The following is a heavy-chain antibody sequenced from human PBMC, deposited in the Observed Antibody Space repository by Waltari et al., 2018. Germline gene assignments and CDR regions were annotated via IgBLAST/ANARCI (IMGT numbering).Heavy chain of an antibody. Sequence: QVQLQESGPGLVKPSQTLYLTCTVSGGSISSGSYYWSWIRQPAGTGLEWIGYIYTSGSTNYNPPLKSRVTISVDTSKNQFSLKLSSVTAADTAVYYCALGVVIMAFDYWGQGTLVTVSS. CDR1: GGSISSGSYY. CDR2: IYTSGST. D-gene: IGHD3-3*01. J-gene: IGHJ4*02. V-gene: IGHV4-61*09. CDR3: ALGVVIMAFDY.